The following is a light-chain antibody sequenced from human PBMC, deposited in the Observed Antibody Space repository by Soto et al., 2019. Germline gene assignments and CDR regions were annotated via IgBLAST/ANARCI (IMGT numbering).Light chain of an antibody. CDR2: EVT. CDR3: SSYTNSDTWV. Sequence: QSALTQPVSVSGSPGQSITIYCTGTSSDVGGYNYVSWYQQHPGQVPKLTIYEVTNRPSGVSSRFSGSKSGNTASLTISGLQAEDEADYYCSSYTNSDTWVFGGGTKLTVL. CDR1: SSDVGGYNY. J-gene: IGLJ3*02. V-gene: IGLV2-14*01.